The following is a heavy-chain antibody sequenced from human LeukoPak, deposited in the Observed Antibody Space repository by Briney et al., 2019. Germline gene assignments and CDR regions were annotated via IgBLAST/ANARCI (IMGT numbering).Heavy chain of an antibody. J-gene: IGHJ4*02. Sequence: PGGSLRLSCAASGFTVSSKYMSWVRQAPGKGLEWVSVLYSGGTTYYADSVKGRFTISRDNSKNTLYLQMNSLRAEDTAAYYCARGAVAGPYYFDYWGQGTLVTVSS. D-gene: IGHD6-19*01. V-gene: IGHV3-53*01. CDR2: LYSGGTT. CDR1: GFTVSSKY. CDR3: ARGAVAGPYYFDY.